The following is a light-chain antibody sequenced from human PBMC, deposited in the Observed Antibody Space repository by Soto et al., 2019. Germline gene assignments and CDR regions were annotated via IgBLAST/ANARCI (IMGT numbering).Light chain of an antibody. CDR2: DVS. CDR1: SSEDGGYNY. CDR3: CSYPGSYIWV. J-gene: IGLJ3*02. Sequence: QSALPQPRSVSGSPGQSVTISCTGISSEDGGYNYVSWYQQYPGKAPKLMIYDVSKRPSGVPDRFSGSKSGSTAFLTISGLQAEDEADYYCCSYPGSYIWVFGGGTKLTVL. V-gene: IGLV2-11*01.